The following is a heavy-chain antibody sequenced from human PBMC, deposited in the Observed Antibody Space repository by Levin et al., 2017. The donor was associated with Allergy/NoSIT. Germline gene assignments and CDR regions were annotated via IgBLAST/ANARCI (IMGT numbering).Heavy chain of an antibody. CDR3: ARGPPGIGSSGWTPRIRAFFDY. Sequence: SQTLSLTCAVYGGSFSGYYWSWIRQPPGKGLEWIGEINHSGSTNYNPSLKSRVTISVDTSKNQFSLKLSSVTAADTAVYYCARGPPGIGSSGWTPRIRAFFDYWGQGTLVTVSS. J-gene: IGHJ4*02. CDR2: INHSGST. D-gene: IGHD6-19*01. V-gene: IGHV4-34*01. CDR1: GGSFSGYY.